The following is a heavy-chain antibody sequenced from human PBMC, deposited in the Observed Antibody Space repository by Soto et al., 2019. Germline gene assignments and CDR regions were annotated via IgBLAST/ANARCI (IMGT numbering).Heavy chain of an antibody. CDR1: GYTFIDYY. V-gene: IGHV1-2*02. Sequence: ASVKVSCKASGYTFIDYYMNWVRQAPGQGLEWMGWINPSNGVTNYAQKFQGRVTMTRDTSISTAYMDLSRLRSDDTAVYYCARGALAVANWFDPRGQGTQVTVSS. CDR3: ARGALAVANWFDP. J-gene: IGHJ5*02. D-gene: IGHD6-19*01. CDR2: INPSNGVT.